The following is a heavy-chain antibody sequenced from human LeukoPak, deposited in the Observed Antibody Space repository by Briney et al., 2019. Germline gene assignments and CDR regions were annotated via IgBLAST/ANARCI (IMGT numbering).Heavy chain of an antibody. CDR2: IYHSGST. V-gene: IGHV4-38-2*02. Sequence: SETLSLTCAVSGYSISSGYYWGWIRQPPGKGLEWIGSIYHSGSTYYNPSLKSRVTISVDTSKNQFSLKLSSVTAADTAVYYCARDRDSSGWYFWGQGTLVTVSS. J-gene: IGHJ4*02. CDR3: ARDRDSSGWYF. CDR1: GYSISSGYY. D-gene: IGHD6-19*01.